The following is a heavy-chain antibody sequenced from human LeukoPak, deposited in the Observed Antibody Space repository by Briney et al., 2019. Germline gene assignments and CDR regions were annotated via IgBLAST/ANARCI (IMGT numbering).Heavy chain of an antibody. D-gene: IGHD3-9*01. V-gene: IGHV3-23*01. CDR2: ISGSGGST. CDR3: AKERERVLRYFDWLPTFDY. Sequence: PGGSLRLSCAASGFTFSSYAMSWVRQALGKGLEWVSAISGSGGSTYYADSVKGRFTIPRDNSKNTLYLQMNSLRAEDTAVYYCAKERERVLRYFDWLPTFDYWGQGTLVTVSS. CDR1: GFTFSSYA. J-gene: IGHJ4*02.